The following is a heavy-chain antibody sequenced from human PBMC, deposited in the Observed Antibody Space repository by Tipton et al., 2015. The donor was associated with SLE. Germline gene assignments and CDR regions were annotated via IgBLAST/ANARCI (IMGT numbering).Heavy chain of an antibody. D-gene: IGHD1-26*01. CDR1: GGPFNGFF. J-gene: IGHJ6*03. V-gene: IGHV4-34*01. CDR3: ARGGLGVSYYYYMDV. CDR2: INYSGNT. Sequence: LRLSCAVSGGPFNGFFWTWIRQPPGKGLEWIGEINYSGNTKYNPSLKSRVSMSVDTSKKHFSLKLSSVTAADTAVYYCARGGLGVSYYYYMDVWGKGTTVTVSS.